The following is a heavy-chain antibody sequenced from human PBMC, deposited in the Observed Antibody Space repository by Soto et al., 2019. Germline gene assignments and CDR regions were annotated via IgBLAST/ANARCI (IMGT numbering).Heavy chain of an antibody. J-gene: IGHJ6*02. CDR1: GYSFTDYH. Sequence: ASVKVSCRASGYSFTDYHVHWVRQAPGQGLEWLGRINPKSGGTSTAQKFQGWVTMTTDTSISTASMELTRLTSDDTAIYYCARGDSTDCSNGVCSFFYNHDMDVWGQGTTVTVSS. CDR2: INPKSGGT. D-gene: IGHD2-8*01. CDR3: ARGDSTDCSNGVCSFFYNHDMDV. V-gene: IGHV1-2*04.